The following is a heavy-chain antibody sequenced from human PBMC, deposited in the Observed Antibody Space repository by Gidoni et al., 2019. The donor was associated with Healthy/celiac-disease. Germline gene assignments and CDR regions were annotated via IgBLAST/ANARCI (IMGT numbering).Heavy chain of an antibody. CDR2: ISGDGGST. J-gene: IGHJ4*02. CDR3: ARAWEYSGILDY. D-gene: IGHD1-26*01. Sequence: EVQLVESGGGVVQPGGSLRLSCAASGFTFDDYAMHCVRQAPGKGLEWVSLISGDGGSTYYADSVKGRFTISRDNSKNSLYLQMNSLRTEDTALYYCARAWEYSGILDYWGQGTLVTVSS. V-gene: IGHV3-43*02. CDR1: GFTFDDYA.